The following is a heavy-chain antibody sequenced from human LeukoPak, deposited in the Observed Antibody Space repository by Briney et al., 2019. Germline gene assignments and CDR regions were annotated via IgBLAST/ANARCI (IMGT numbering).Heavy chain of an antibody. CDR3: ARGHSSSWPHTFDY. CDR2: INPIFPAP. Sequence: SVKVSCKASGITLRSHAISWVRQAPGQGLEWVGDINPIFPAPTYAQKFQGRVTITADEATSTAYVELRSLRSEDTAVYYCARGHSSSWPHTFDYWGQGTLVTVS. V-gene: IGHV1-69*13. J-gene: IGHJ4*02. CDR1: GITLRSHA. D-gene: IGHD6-13*01.